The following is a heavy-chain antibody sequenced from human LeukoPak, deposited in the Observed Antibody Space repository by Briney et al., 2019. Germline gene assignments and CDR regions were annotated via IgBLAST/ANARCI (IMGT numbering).Heavy chain of an antibody. CDR3: AKSQINIVVVVAATGDWFDP. CDR1: GFTFSSYA. CDR2: ISGSGGST. Sequence: PGGSLRLSCAASGFTFSSYAMSWVRQAPGKGLEWVSAISGSGGSTYYADSVKGRFTISSDNSKNTLYLQMNSLRAEETAVYYCAKSQINIVVVVAATGDWFDPWGQGTLVTVSS. V-gene: IGHV3-23*01. D-gene: IGHD2-15*01. J-gene: IGHJ5*02.